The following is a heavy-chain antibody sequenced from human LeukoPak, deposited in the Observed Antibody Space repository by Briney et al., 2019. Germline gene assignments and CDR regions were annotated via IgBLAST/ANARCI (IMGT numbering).Heavy chain of an antibody. CDR2: INPSGGST. CDR1: GYTFTSYY. Sequence: ASVKVSCKASGYTFTSYYMHWVRQAPGQGLELMGIINPSGGSTSYAQKFQGRVTMTRDTSISTAYMELSRLRSDDTAVYYCARSVYKTYYYDSSGYYYSDYWGQGTLVTVSS. J-gene: IGHJ4*02. V-gene: IGHV1-46*01. D-gene: IGHD3-22*01. CDR3: ARSVYKTYYYDSSGYYYSDY.